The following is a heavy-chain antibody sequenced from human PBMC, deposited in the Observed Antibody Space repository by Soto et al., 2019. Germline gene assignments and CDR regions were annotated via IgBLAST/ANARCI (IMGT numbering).Heavy chain of an antibody. CDR1: GVSLTTSGVG. J-gene: IGHJ4*02. V-gene: IGHV2-5*02. CDR2: IYWDDDK. Sequence: SGPTLVNPTQTLTLTCTLSGVSLTTSGVGVSWIRQPPGKALEWLALIYWDDDKRFSPSLKSRPAITRDTSKNQVVMTMTDMAPVDTAIYYCAHRQRTVVVGAPFDLWGQGSQVTVSS. D-gene: IGHD2-15*01. CDR3: AHRQRTVVVGAPFDL.